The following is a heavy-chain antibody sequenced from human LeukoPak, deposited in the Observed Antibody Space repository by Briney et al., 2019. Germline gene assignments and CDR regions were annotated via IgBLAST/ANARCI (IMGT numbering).Heavy chain of an antibody. CDR1: GFTVSSNY. J-gene: IGHJ4*02. CDR2: ISGSGGST. CDR3: AKAQYSERGYFDY. Sequence: GGSLRLSCAASGFTVSSNYMSWVRQAPGKGLEWVSAISGSGGSTYYADSVKGRFTISRDNSKNTLYLQMNSLRAEDTAVYYCAKAQYSERGYFDYWGQGTLVTVSS. V-gene: IGHV3-23*01. D-gene: IGHD6-6*01.